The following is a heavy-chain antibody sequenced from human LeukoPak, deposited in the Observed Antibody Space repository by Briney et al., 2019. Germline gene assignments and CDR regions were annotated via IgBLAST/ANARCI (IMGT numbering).Heavy chain of an antibody. CDR3: ARAQGCSGGSCYSGMDV. D-gene: IGHD2-15*01. J-gene: IGHJ6*02. CDR1: GGSISTYY. Sequence: SETLSLTCTVSGGSISTYYWSWIRQPPGKGLEWNGYIYYSGSTNYNPSLKSRVSISVDSSKNQFSLNLSSVTAADTAVYYCARAQGCSGGSCYSGMDVWGQGTTVTVSS. CDR2: IYYSGST. V-gene: IGHV4-59*01.